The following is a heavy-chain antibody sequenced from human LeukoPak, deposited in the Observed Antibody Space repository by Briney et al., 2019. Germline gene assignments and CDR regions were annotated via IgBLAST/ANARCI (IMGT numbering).Heavy chain of an antibody. CDR2: IYYSGNT. V-gene: IGHV4-30-4*08. J-gene: IGHJ3*02. CDR3: ARQVSGPGRNAFDI. D-gene: IGHD5/OR15-5a*01. Sequence: SETLSLTCTVSGGSISSGDYYWSWIRQPPGKGLEWIGYIYYSGNTYYNPSLKSRVTISVDTSKNQFSLKLSSVTAADTAVYYCARQVSGPGRNAFDIWGQGTMVTVSS. CDR1: GGSISSGDYY.